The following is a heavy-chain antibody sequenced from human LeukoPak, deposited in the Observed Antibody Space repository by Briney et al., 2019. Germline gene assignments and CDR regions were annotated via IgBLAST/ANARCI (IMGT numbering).Heavy chain of an antibody. V-gene: IGHV3-49*04. CDR3: TRDSGYSFDY. J-gene: IGHJ4*02. Sequence: GGSLRLSCAVSGFTFGDYAMSWVRQAPGKGLERVGFIRSNTYGGTTEYAASVEGRFTVSRDDSKSIAYLQMNSLKTEDTSVYYCTRDSGYSFDYWGQGTLVTVSS. D-gene: IGHD1-1*01. CDR1: GFTFGDYA. CDR2: IRSNTYGGTT.